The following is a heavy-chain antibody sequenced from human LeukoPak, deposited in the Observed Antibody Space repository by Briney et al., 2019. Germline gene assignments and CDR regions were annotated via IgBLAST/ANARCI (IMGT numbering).Heavy chain of an antibody. D-gene: IGHD4-23*01. J-gene: IGHJ4*02. V-gene: IGHV1-69*13. CDR1: GYTFTSYA. CDR2: IIPIFGTP. Sequence: SVKVSCKASGYTFTSYAISWVRQAPGQGLEWMGGIIPIFGTPNYAQKFQGRVTITADESTSTAYMELSSLRSEDTAVYYCARGWLAETTVVTPYNYWGQGTLVTVSS. CDR3: ARGWLAETTVVTPYNY.